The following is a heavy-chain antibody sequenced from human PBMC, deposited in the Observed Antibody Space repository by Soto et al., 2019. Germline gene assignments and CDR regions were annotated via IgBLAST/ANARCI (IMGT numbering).Heavy chain of an antibody. CDR1: GFAFNEYA. D-gene: IGHD2-15*01. CDR3: AKDQNIVVVPAALIDH. V-gene: IGHV3-23*01. Sequence: EVQLLESGGGLVRPGGSPRLSCAASGFAFNEYAMNWVRQAPGKGLEWVSGISGSGGATYYADSVKGRFTIYRDNSKNTVLLQMHGLRAEDTALYYCAKDQNIVVVPAALIDHWGQGTLVTVSS. CDR2: ISGSGGAT. J-gene: IGHJ4*02.